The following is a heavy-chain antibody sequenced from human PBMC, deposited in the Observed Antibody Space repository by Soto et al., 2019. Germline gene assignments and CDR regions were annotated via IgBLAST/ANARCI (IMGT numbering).Heavy chain of an antibody. Sequence: SETLSLTCTVSGGSISSGGYYWSWIRQHPGKGLEWIGYIYYSGSTYYNPSLKSRVTISVDTSKNQFSLKLSSVTAADKAVYYCARELLYGSGSYYTLDYWGQGTLVTVSS. CDR2: IYYSGST. D-gene: IGHD3-10*01. V-gene: IGHV4-31*03. J-gene: IGHJ4*02. CDR1: GGSISSGGYY. CDR3: ARELLYGSGSYYTLDY.